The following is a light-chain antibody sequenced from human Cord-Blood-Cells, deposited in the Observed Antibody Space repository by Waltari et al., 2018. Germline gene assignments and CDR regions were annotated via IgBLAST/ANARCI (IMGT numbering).Light chain of an antibody. CDR3: AAWDDSLSVV. J-gene: IGLJ2*01. Sequence: QSVLTQPPSASGTPGHRVTISCSGSSSHIGSNYVYWYQQLPGTAPNLLIYRNNPRPSGVPDRFSGSKSGTSASLAISGLRSEDEADYYCAAWDDSLSVVFGGGTKLTVL. V-gene: IGLV1-47*01. CDR2: RNN. CDR1: SSHIGSNY.